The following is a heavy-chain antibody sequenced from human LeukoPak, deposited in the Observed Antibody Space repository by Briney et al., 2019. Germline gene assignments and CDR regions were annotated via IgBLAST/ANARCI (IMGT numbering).Heavy chain of an antibody. V-gene: IGHV1-2*02. CDR2: INPNSGGT. CDR3: AKAVKVDDTSGYYGVFDY. CDR1: GYTFTGYY. D-gene: IGHD3-22*01. J-gene: IGHJ4*02. Sequence: ASVKVSCTASGYTFTGYYMHWVRQAPGQGLEWMGWINPNSGGTHYAQTSQGRVTMTRDTSITTAHMELSSLRSDDTAVYYCAKAVKVDDTSGYYGVFDYWGQGTPVTVSS.